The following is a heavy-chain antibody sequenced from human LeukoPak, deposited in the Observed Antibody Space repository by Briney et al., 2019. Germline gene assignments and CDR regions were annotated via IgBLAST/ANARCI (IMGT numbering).Heavy chain of an antibody. D-gene: IGHD2-15*01. V-gene: IGHV4-31*01. CDR3: ATYSAQYFFDY. CDR2: IYYSGST. Sequence: SETLSLTCTVSGGXISSGGYYWSWIRQHPGKGLEWIGYIYYSGSTYYNPSLKSLVTISVDTSKNQFSLKLSSVTAADTAVYYCATYSAQYFFDYWGQGTLVTVSS. CDR1: GGXISSGGYY. J-gene: IGHJ4*02.